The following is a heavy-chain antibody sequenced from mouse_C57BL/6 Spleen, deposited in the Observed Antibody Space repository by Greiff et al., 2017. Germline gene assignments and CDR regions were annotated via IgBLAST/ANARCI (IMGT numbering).Heavy chain of an antibody. V-gene: IGHV1-59*01. D-gene: IGHD5-1*01. J-gene: IGHJ3*01. CDR2: IDPSDSYT. CDR1: GYTFTSYW. Sequence: VQLQQPGAELVRPGTSVKLSCKASGYTFTSYWMHWVKQRPGQGLEWIGVIDPSDSYTNYNQKFKGKATLTVDTSSSTAYMQLSSLTSEDSAVYYCASEYPFAYWGQGTLVTVSA. CDR3: ASEYPFAY.